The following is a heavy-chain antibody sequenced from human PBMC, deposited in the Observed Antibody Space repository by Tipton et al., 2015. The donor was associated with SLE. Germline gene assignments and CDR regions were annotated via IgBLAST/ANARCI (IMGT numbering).Heavy chain of an antibody. CDR3: ARDKGTNWFDP. D-gene: IGHD1-1*01. J-gene: IGHJ5*02. V-gene: IGHV3-21*01. CDR1: GFTFTRHN. Sequence: SLRLSCAASGFTFTRHNMNWVRQAPGKGLEWVSSISSSSSYIYYADSVKGRFTISRDNAKNSLYLQMNSLRAEDTAVYYCARDKGTNWFDPWGQGTLVTVSS. CDR2: ISSSSSYI.